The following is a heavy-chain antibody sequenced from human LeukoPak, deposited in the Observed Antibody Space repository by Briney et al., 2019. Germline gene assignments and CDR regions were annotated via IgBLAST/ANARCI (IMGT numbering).Heavy chain of an antibody. Sequence: SQTLSLTCTVSGGSISSGSYYWSWIRQPAGKGLEWIGRIYTSGGTNYNPSLKSRVTISVDTSKNQFSLKLSSVTAADTAVYYCARHNSGYYSFWGQGTLVTVSS. CDR3: ARHNSGYYSF. V-gene: IGHV4-61*02. CDR2: IYTSGGT. D-gene: IGHD3-22*01. CDR1: GGSISSGSYY. J-gene: IGHJ4*02.